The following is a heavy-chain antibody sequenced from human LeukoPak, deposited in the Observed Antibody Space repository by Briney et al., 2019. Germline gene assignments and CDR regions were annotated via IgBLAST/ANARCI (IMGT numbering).Heavy chain of an antibody. CDR1: VGSISSSSYY. Sequence: SETLSLTCTVSVGSISSSSYYWGWIRQPPGKGVEWIGSIYYSGSTYYNPSLKSRVTISVDTSKNQFSLKLRSVTAADTAVYYCARYCSGGSCFDYWGQGTLVTVSS. CDR2: IYYSGST. J-gene: IGHJ4*02. D-gene: IGHD2-15*01. V-gene: IGHV4-39*01. CDR3: ARYCSGGSCFDY.